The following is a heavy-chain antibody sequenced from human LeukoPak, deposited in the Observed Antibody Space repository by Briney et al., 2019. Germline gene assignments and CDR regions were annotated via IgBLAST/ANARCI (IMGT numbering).Heavy chain of an antibody. V-gene: IGHV3-30*02. D-gene: IGHD6-19*01. CDR2: IRNDGTTK. Sequence: GGSLRLSCGASGFTFSSFGMYWVRQAPGKGLEWVAFIRNDGTTKYYADSVKGRFTISTDYSKNTLYLQMNSLRAEDTAVYYCAKDLSLRSSDWYPGFDYWGQGTLVTVSS. J-gene: IGHJ4*02. CDR3: AKDLSLRSSDWYPGFDY. CDR1: GFTFSSFG.